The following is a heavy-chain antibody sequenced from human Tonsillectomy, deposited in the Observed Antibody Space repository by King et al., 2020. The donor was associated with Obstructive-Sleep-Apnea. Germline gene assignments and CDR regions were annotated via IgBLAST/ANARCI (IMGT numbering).Heavy chain of an antibody. Sequence: LVQSGDEVKKPGSSLKVSCKTSGGALTNHPIHWVRQAPGQGLEWMGGIIPILGIANYPQRIQGRVTITADRSTSTVYMEISSLRSEDTAVFYCARGGYGDDGSFDIWGQGTMVTVSS. CDR1: GGALTNHP. CDR2: IIPILGIA. V-gene: IGHV1-69*10. J-gene: IGHJ3*02. D-gene: IGHD4-17*01. CDR3: ARGGYGDDGSFDI.